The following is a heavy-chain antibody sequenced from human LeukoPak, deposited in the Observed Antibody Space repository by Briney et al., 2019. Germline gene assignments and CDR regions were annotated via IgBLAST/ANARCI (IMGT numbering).Heavy chain of an antibody. CDR2: IYTSGNA. Sequence: ADTLSLTCSLSGGSMNIYQGIGMRHPAGEGRVGIGHIYTSGNAKYNPPLKRRVHMSLDTSKNQFSLKLSSVPAADAAVYYCVRAHSWDSSSGSFYYFDYWGQGTLVSVS. D-gene: IGHD6-19*01. CDR3: VRAHSWDSSSGSFYYFDY. V-gene: IGHV4-4*07. J-gene: IGHJ4*02. CDR1: GGSMNIYQ.